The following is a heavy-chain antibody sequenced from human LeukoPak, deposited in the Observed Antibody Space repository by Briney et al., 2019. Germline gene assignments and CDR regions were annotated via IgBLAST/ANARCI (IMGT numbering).Heavy chain of an antibody. CDR3: ARLPYSSSAPFDY. Sequence: ASVKVSCKASGYTFTNYAIHWVRQAPGQRLEWMGWINAGNGNTKYSQKFQGRVTSTRDTSVSTAYMYLSSLRSEDTAVYYCARLPYSSSAPFDYWGQGTLVTVSS. J-gene: IGHJ4*02. CDR2: INAGNGNT. V-gene: IGHV1-3*01. D-gene: IGHD6-6*01. CDR1: GYTFTNYA.